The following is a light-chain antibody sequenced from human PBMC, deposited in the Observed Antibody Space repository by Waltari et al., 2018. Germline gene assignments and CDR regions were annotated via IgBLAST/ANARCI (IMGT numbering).Light chain of an antibody. Sequence: SARTQLAPVSGSPGRSITTPGTGTKSDVGGYKEVSWYQQHPGKAPKLIIYDVSDRPSGVSNRFSGSKSGNTASLTVSGLQAEDEADYFCSSYTGSNTWVFGGGTKLTVL. CDR3: SSYTGSNTWV. J-gene: IGLJ3*02. V-gene: IGLV2-14*03. CDR1: KSDVGGYKE. CDR2: DVS.